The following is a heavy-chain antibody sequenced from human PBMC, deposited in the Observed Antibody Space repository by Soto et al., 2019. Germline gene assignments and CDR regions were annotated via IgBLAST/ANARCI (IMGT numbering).Heavy chain of an antibody. V-gene: IGHV4-4*07. D-gene: IGHD6-19*01. CDR2: IYTSGST. CDR1: GGSISSYY. J-gene: IGHJ5*02. Sequence: KTSETLSLTCTVSGGSISSYYWSWIRQPAGKGLEWIGRIYTSGSTNYNPSLKSRVTMSVDTSKNQFSLKLSSVTAADTAVYYCARYIAVAGSRDWFDPWGQGTLVTVSS. CDR3: ARYIAVAGSRDWFDP.